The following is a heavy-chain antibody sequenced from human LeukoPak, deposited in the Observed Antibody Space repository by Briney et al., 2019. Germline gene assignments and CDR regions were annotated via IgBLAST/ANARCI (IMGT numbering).Heavy chain of an antibody. CDR3: ARGELGYCSGGSCYAYYFDY. CDR2: ISAYNGNT. Sequence: ASVKVSCKASGYTFTSYGISWVRQAPGQGLEWMGWISAYNGNTNYAQRLQGRVTMTTDTSTSTAYMELRSLRSDDTAVYYCARGELGYCSGGSCYAYYFDYWGQGTLVTVSS. J-gene: IGHJ4*02. CDR1: GYTFTSYG. D-gene: IGHD2-15*01. V-gene: IGHV1-18*01.